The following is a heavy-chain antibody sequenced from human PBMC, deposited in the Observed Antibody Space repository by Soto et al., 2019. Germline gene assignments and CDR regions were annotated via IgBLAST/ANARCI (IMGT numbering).Heavy chain of an antibody. V-gene: IGHV1-3*01. CDR3: ARSIGQGWFDP. CDR1: GYTFTSYA. CDR2: INAGNGNT. J-gene: IGHJ5*02. Sequence: QVQLVQSGAEVKKPGASVKVSCKASGYTFTSYAMHWVRQAPGQRLEWMGWINAGNGNTKYSQKFQGRVTITRDTSASTAYMERSSLRSEDTAVYYCARSIGQGWFDPWGQGTLVTVSS. D-gene: IGHD3-3*02.